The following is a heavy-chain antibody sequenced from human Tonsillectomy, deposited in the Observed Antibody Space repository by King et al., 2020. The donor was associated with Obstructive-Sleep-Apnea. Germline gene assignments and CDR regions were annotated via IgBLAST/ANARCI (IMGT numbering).Heavy chain of an antibody. CDR2: IYHSGST. CDR1: GYSISSGYY. D-gene: IGHD3-16*02. CDR3: ARDHYDYVWGSYRLSAYYFDY. Sequence: QLQESGPGLVKPSETLSLTCTVSGYSISSGYYWGWIRQPPGKGLEWIGSIYHSGSTYYNPSLKSRVTISVDTSKNQFSLKLSSVTAADTAVYYCARDHYDYVWGSYRLSAYYFDYWGQGTLVTVSS. J-gene: IGHJ4*02. V-gene: IGHV4-38-2*02.